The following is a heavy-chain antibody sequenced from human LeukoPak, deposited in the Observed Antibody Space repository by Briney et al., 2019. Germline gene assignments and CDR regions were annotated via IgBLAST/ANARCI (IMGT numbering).Heavy chain of an antibody. Sequence: GRSLRLSCAASGFTFSSYGMHWVRQAPGKGLEWVAVISYDGSNKYYADSVKGRFTISRDNSKNTLYLQTNSLRAEDTAVYYCAKGQQLATRGYFQHWGQGTLVTVSS. V-gene: IGHV3-30*18. CDR3: AKGQQLATRGYFQH. D-gene: IGHD6-13*01. J-gene: IGHJ1*01. CDR1: GFTFSSYG. CDR2: ISYDGSNK.